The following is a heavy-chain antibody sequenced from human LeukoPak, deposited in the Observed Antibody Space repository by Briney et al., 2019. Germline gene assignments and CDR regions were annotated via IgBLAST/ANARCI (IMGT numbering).Heavy chain of an antibody. D-gene: IGHD3-22*01. CDR1: GFTFITYW. V-gene: IGHV3-7*01. CDR3: ARSRSGYYEDY. Sequence: GGSLRLSCAASGFTFITYWMSWVRQAPGKGLEWVANIKEDGSEKYYVDSVKGRFTISRDNAKNSLSLQVNSLSAEDTAVYYCARSRSGYYEDYWGQGTLVTVSS. J-gene: IGHJ4*02. CDR2: IKEDGSEK.